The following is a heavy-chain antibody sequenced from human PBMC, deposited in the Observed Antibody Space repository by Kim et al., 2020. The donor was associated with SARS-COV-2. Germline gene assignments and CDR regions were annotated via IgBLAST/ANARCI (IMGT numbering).Heavy chain of an antibody. Sequence: GGSLRLSCAASGFTFSSYGMHWVRQAPGKGLEWVAVISYDGSNKYYADSVKGRFTISRDNSKNTLYLQMNSLRAEDTAVYYCAKAQHYSSLIGFGEYYFDYWGQGTLVTVSS. CDR3: AKAQHYSSLIGFGEYYFDY. J-gene: IGHJ4*02. CDR2: ISYDGSNK. V-gene: IGHV3-30*18. CDR1: GFTFSSYG. D-gene: IGHD6-19*01.